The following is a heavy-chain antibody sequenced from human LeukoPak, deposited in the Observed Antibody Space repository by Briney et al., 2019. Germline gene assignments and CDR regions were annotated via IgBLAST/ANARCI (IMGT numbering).Heavy chain of an antibody. D-gene: IGHD5-12*01. CDR3: DFDF. Sequence: PSETLSLTCTVSGGSISSGDYYWSWIRQPPGKGLEWIGYNYYSGTTYYNPSLKSRVTKSVDTSKNQFSDTAVYYCARGGGVSGYDFDFWGQGTLVTVSS. CDR1: GGSISSGDYY. CDR2: NYYSGTT. V-gene: IGHV4-30-4*02. J-gene: IGHJ5*01.